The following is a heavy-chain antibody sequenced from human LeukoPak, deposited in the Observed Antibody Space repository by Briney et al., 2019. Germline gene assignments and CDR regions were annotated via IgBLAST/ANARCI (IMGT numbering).Heavy chain of an antibody. Sequence: GGSLRLSCSASGFIFGNYDMHWVRQAPGKGLEYVSVISSNGDSTYYADSVKGRFTISRDNSKNTLYLQMSGLRTEDTAVYHCVKGREAAGRFDYWGQGTLVTVSS. CDR1: GFIFGNYD. V-gene: IGHV3-64D*06. CDR3: VKGREAAGRFDY. D-gene: IGHD6-13*01. J-gene: IGHJ4*02. CDR2: ISSNGDST.